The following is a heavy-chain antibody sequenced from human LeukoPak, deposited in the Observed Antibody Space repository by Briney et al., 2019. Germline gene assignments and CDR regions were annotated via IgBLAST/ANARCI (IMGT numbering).Heavy chain of an antibody. J-gene: IGHJ5*02. CDR1: GGSFSGYY. CDR2: INHSGST. D-gene: IGHD4-17*01. CDR3: ARGRTTVTTWFDP. V-gene: IGHV4-34*01. Sequence: SETLSLTCAVYGGSFSGYYWSWIRQPPGKGLEWIGEINHSGSTNYNPSLKGRVTISVDTSKNQFSLKLSSVTAADTAVYYCARGRTTVTTWFDPWGQGTLVTVSS.